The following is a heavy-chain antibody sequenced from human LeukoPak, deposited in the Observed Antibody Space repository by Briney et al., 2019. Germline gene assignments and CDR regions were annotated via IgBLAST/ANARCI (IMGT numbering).Heavy chain of an antibody. CDR3: AREERYYFNY. CDR1: GFIVSNNY. D-gene: IGHD1-1*01. Sequence: PGGSLRLSCAASGFIVSNNYMNWVRQAPGEGLEWVSVIYTGGDTYYADSVMGRFTISRDTSKNTLYRQMNSLRAEDTAVYYCAREERYYFNYWGQGTLVTVSS. CDR2: IYTGGDT. J-gene: IGHJ4*02. V-gene: IGHV3-53*01.